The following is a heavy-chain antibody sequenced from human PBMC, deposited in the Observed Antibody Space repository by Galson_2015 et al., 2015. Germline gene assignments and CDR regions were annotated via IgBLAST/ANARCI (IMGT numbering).Heavy chain of an antibody. CDR1: GFTFSSYA. J-gene: IGHJ4*02. Sequence: LRLSCAASGFTFSSYAMSWVRQAPVKGLEWVSAISGGGGSTYYADSVKGRFTISRDNSKNTLYLQMNSLRAEDTAVYYCAKAFNYDFWSGYGYYFDYWGQGTLVTVSS. CDR3: AKAFNYDFWSGYGYYFDY. CDR2: ISGGGGST. V-gene: IGHV3-23*01. D-gene: IGHD3-3*01.